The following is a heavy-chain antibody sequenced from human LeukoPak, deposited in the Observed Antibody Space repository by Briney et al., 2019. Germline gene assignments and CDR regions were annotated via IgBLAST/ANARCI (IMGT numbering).Heavy chain of an antibody. CDR2: SKYDGSTA. CDR3: VKSDWFDP. V-gene: IGHV3-74*03. CDR1: GFTLKNYW. Sequence: GGSLRLSCETSGFTLKNYWMSWLRRAPGKGLEWVSRSKYDGSTAMYAESVKGRFTISRDNARGTLYLQMNSLRVDDTAVYYCVKSDWFDPCGRGILVTVSS. J-gene: IGHJ5*02.